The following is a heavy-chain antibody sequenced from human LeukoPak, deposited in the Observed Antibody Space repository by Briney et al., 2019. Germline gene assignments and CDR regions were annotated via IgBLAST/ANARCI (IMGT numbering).Heavy chain of an antibody. J-gene: IGHJ4*02. CDR3: ARGGDCSSTSCGLGFDY. D-gene: IGHD2-2*01. CDR1: GGSFSGYY. CDR2: INHSGST. Sequence: SETLSLTCAVYGGSFSGYYWSWIRQPPGKGLEWIGEINHSGSTNYNPSLKSRVTTSVDTSKNQFSLKLSSVTAADTAVYYCARGGDCSSTSCGLGFDYWGQGTLVTVSS. V-gene: IGHV4-34*01.